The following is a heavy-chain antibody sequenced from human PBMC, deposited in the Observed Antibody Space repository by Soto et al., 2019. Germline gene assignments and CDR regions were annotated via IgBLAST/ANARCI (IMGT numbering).Heavy chain of an antibody. CDR1: ECRDPTNSAA. CDR2: TYYRSRWYN. D-gene: IGHD3-3*02. Sequence: SQTLLLTCAQYECRDPTNSAAWNWFRQSPSRGLEWLGRTYYRSRWYNDYAISVKGRITINPDTSKNQFSLQLNSVIPEDTAVYYCARAHFCCNDSALKDFYPCGQETLVPVSS. J-gene: IGHJ5*02. CDR3: ARAHFCCNDSALKDFYP. V-gene: IGHV6-1*01.